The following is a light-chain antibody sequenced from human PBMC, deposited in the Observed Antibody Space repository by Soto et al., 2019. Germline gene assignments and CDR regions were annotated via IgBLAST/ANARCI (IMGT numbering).Light chain of an antibody. CDR2: DAS. J-gene: IGKJ1*01. Sequence: DIQMTQSPSTLSASVGARVPITCRASQSISSWLAWYQQKPGKAPKLLIYDASNLESGVPSTFSGSGSGTEFTLTISSLQPDDFATYYCQHYNSYSEAFGQGTKVDIK. CDR1: QSISSW. V-gene: IGKV1-5*01. CDR3: QHYNSYSEA.